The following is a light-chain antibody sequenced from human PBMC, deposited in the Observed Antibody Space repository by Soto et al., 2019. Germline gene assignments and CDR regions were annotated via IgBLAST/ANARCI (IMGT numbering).Light chain of an antibody. Sequence: EIVLTQSPATLSLSPGERATLSCRASQSVSTYLAWYQQKPGQNPRLLIYDASNRATGIPAKFSGSGSGTDFTLTISSLEPEDFAVYYCQQRGSWPITFGQGTRLHFK. J-gene: IGKJ5*01. CDR2: DAS. CDR1: QSVSTY. V-gene: IGKV3-11*01. CDR3: QQRGSWPIT.